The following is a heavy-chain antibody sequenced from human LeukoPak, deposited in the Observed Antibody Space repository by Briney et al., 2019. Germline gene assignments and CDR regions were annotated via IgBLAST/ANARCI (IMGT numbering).Heavy chain of an antibody. CDR2: ISSSSSSTI. D-gene: IGHD6-13*01. CDR3: ARDISEGRLAGADY. CDR1: GFTFSSYS. V-gene: IGHV3-48*01. Sequence: PGGSLRLSCAASGFTFSSYSMNWVRQAPGKGLEWVSYISSSSSSTIYYADSVKGRFTISRDNAKNSLYLQMNSLRAEDTAVYYCARDISEGRLAGADYWGQGTLVTVSS. J-gene: IGHJ4*02.